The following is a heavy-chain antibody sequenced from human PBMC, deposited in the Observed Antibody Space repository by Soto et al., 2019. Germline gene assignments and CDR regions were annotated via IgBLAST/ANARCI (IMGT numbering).Heavy chain of an antibody. J-gene: IGHJ1*01. D-gene: IGHD6-13*01. CDR2: INWNGGSI. CDR3: VKDESINWYSGHFRH. Sequence: EVQLVESGGGLVQPGRSLRLSCAASGFTFDDYAMHWVRQVPGKGLEWVSGINWNGGSIGYGDSVKGRFAISRDNAKNSLHLQMNSQSAEDTAFYYCVKDESINWYSGHFRHWGQGTLVTVSS. V-gene: IGHV3-9*01. CDR1: GFTFDDYA.